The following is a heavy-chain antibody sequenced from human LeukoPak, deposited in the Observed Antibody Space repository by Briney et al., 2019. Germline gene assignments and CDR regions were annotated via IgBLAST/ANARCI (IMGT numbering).Heavy chain of an antibody. J-gene: IGHJ4*02. CDR2: ISGSGGST. Sequence: GGSLRLSCAASGFTFSSYGMSWVRQAPGKGLEWVSAISGSGGSTYYADSVKGRFTISRDNSKNTQYLQMNSLRAEDTAVYYCAKDRNRNIVVVPASDYWGQGTLVTVSS. CDR1: GFTFSSYG. V-gene: IGHV3-23*01. CDR3: AKDRNRNIVVVPASDY. D-gene: IGHD2-2*01.